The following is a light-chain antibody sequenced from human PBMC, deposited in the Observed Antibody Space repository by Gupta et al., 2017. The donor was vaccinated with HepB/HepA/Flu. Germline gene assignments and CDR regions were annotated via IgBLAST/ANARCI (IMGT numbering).Light chain of an antibody. V-gene: IGKV3-20*01. CDR2: AAS. CDR3: QQYGISPFT. J-gene: IGKJ3*01. Sequence: EIVLTQSPGTLSLSPGERATLSCRASQSVSSSYLAWYQQKPGQAPRLLMYAASRRATGIPDRFDGSESGTDFTLTISRLEPEDFAVYYCQQYGISPFTFGPGTKVNIK. CDR1: QSVSSSY.